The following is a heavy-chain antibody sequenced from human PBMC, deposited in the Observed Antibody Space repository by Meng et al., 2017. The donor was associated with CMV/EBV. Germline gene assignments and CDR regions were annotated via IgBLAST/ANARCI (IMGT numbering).Heavy chain of an antibody. V-gene: IGHV3-13*01. Sequence: GGSLRLSCAASGFTFSSYDMHWVRQATGKGLEWVSAIGTAGDTYYPGSVKGRFTISRENAKNSLYLQMNSLRAGDTAVYYCAKGRSIEAPGTRYFDCWGQGTLVTVSS. CDR1: GFTFSSYD. CDR3: AKGRSIEAPGTRYFDC. CDR2: IGTAGDT. D-gene: IGHD6-13*01. J-gene: IGHJ4*02.